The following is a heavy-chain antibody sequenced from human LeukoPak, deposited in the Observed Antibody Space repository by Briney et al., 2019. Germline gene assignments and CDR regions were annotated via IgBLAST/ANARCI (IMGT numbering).Heavy chain of an antibody. CDR3: ARAPTGSYFWDY. J-gene: IGHJ4*02. CDR2: IGTAGDT. D-gene: IGHD1-26*01. CDR1: GFTFSSYN. V-gene: IGHV3-13*01. Sequence: GGSLRLSCAASGFTFSSYNMYWVCQGTGKGLEWVSAIGTAGDTYYADSVKGRFTISRENAKNSLYLQMNSLRAGDTAVYYCARAPTGSYFWDYWGQGTLVTVSS.